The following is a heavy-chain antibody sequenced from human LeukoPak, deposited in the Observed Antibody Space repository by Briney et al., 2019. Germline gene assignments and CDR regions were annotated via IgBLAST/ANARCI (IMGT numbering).Heavy chain of an antibody. J-gene: IGHJ5*02. Sequence: GGSLRLSCAASGFTFSSYAMHWIRQAPGKGLEWVSYISSSSSYTNYADSVKGRFTISRDNTKNSLYLQMNSLRAEDTAVYYCARPRVYGYFDPWGQGTLVTVSS. CDR1: GFTFSSYA. CDR3: ARPRVYGYFDP. V-gene: IGHV3-21*05. D-gene: IGHD5-18*01. CDR2: ISSSSSYT.